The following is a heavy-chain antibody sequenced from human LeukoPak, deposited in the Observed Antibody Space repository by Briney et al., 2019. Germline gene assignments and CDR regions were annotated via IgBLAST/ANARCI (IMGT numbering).Heavy chain of an antibody. V-gene: IGHV3-21*01. J-gene: IGHJ4*02. D-gene: IGHD6-6*01. Sequence: AGGSLRLSCAASGFTFSDYYMNWIRQAPGKGLEWVSSISSSSSYIYYADSVKGRFTISRDNAKNSMYLQMNSLRAEDTAVYYCARVHRSEYSSSFWFDYWGQGTLVTVSS. CDR2: ISSSSSYI. CDR1: GFTFSDYY. CDR3: ARVHRSEYSSSFWFDY.